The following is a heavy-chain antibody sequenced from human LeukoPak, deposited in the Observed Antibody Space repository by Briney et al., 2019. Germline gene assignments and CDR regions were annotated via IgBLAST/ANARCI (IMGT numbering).Heavy chain of an antibody. CDR1: GGSISSGSYY. CDR2: IYTSGST. Sequence: PSETLSLTCTGSGGSISSGSYYWSWIRQPARKGLEWIGRIYTSGSTNYNPSLKSRVTISVDTSKNQFSLKLSSVTAADTAVYYCARDGGVDLYSSNSELDYWGQGTLVTVSS. CDR3: ARDGGVDLYSSNSELDY. J-gene: IGHJ4*02. D-gene: IGHD6-13*01. V-gene: IGHV4-61*02.